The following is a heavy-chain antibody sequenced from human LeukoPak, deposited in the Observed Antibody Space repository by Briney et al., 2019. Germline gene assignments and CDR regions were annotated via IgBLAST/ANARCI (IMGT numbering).Heavy chain of an antibody. CDR2: INSDGSNT. CDR3: ARQGTEWNFDY. J-gene: IGHJ4*02. V-gene: IGHV3-74*01. Sequence: GGSLRLSCAASGFTFSSYWMHWVRQAPGKGLVWVSRINSDGSNTRYADSVKGRFTISRDNSKNTLYLQMSSLRAEDTAMYYCARQGTEWNFDYWGQGTLVTVSS. D-gene: IGHD3-3*01. CDR1: GFTFSSYW.